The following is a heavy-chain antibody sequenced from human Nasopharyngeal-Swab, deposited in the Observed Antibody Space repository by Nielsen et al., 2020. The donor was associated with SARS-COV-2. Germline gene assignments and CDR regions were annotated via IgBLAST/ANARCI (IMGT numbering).Heavy chain of an antibody. CDR1: GFPFDDYA. D-gene: IGHD6-13*01. Sequence: SLRLSCVASGFPFDDYAMSWVRLLPGRGLQWVAGITWNSGNIGYADSVKGRFTVSRDNADNSLSLQMDSLRPEDTAFYYCAKSLYTSTWSYYFDIWGQGSMVTVSS. V-gene: IGHV3-9*01. CDR3: AKSLYTSTWSYYFDI. CDR2: ITWNSGNI. J-gene: IGHJ4*02.